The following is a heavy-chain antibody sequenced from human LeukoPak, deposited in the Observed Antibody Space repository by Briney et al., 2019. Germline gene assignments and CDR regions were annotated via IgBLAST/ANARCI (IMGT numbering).Heavy chain of an antibody. V-gene: IGHV3-7*04. D-gene: IGHD4-17*01. CDR2: IKQDGSDI. CDR3: ARGVRSFDY. J-gene: IGHJ4*02. Sequence: NPGRSLRLSCAASGFTFSSYWMSWVRQAPGKGLEWVASIKQDGSDIYYVDSVKGRFTISRDNAKNSLYLQMDSLRAEDTALYYCARGVRSFDYWGQGTLVTVSS. CDR1: GFTFSSYW.